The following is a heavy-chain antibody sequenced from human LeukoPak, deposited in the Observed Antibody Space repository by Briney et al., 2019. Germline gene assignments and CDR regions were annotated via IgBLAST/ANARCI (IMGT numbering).Heavy chain of an antibody. D-gene: IGHD4-17*01. Sequence: SETLSLTCTVSNDSISSGDYYWNWIRQPPGKGLEWIGYIFHRGSTNCNPSLKSRVTISVDKSKNQFSLMLTSVTAADTAVYYCARNGYYSADYWGQGTLVTVSS. CDR1: NDSISSGDYY. V-gene: IGHV4-30-4*01. CDR3: ARNGYYSADY. CDR2: IFHRGST. J-gene: IGHJ4*02.